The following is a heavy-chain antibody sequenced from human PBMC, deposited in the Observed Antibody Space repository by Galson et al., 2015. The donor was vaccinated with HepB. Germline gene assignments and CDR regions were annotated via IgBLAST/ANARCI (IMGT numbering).Heavy chain of an antibody. CDR2: ISGSGGST. J-gene: IGHJ4*02. CDR3: AKYAREWFGESLYYFDY. Sequence: SLRLSCAASGFTFSSYAMSWVRQAPGKGLEWVSAISGSGGSTYYADSVKGRSTISRDNSKNTLYLQMNSLRAEDTAVYYCAKYAREWFGESLYYFDYWGQGTLVTVSS. D-gene: IGHD3-10*01. V-gene: IGHV3-23*01. CDR1: GFTFSSYA.